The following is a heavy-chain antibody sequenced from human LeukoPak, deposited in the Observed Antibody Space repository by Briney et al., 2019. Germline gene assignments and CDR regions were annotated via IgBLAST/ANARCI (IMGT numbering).Heavy chain of an antibody. CDR1: GYSFTSYW. Sequence: PGESLKISCKGSGYSFTSYWIAWVRQMPGKGLECMGIIYPSDSDTRYSPSFQGRVTISADKSISTAYLQWSSLKASDTAMYYCARQTDPFDIWGQGTMVTVSS. J-gene: IGHJ3*02. CDR3: ARQTDPFDI. CDR2: IYPSDSDT. V-gene: IGHV5-51*01.